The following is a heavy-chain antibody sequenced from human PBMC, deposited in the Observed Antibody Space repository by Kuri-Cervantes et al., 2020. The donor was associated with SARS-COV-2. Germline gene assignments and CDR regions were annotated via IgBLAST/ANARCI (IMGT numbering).Heavy chain of an antibody. CDR3: ARASEEHMIVVVITTGGWFDP. D-gene: IGHD3-22*01. Sequence: LSCTISGGSISSYYWSWIRQPPGKGLEWIGEINHSGSTNYNPSLKSRVTISVDTSKNQFSLKLSSVTAADTAVYYCARASEEHMIVVVITTGGWFDPWGQGTLVTVSS. CDR2: INHSGST. J-gene: IGHJ5*02. CDR1: GGSISSYY. V-gene: IGHV4-34*01.